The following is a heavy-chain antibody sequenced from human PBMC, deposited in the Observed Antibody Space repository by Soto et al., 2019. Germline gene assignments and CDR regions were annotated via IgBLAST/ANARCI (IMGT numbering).Heavy chain of an antibody. CDR1: GGSISSYY. V-gene: IGHV4-59*08. CDR3: ARLYYGSGSLDY. J-gene: IGHJ4*02. CDR2: IYYSGST. Sequence: SETLSLTCTVSGGSISSYYWSWIRQPPGKGLEWIGYIYYSGSTNYNPSLKSRVTISVDTSKNQFSLKLSSVTAADTAVYYCARLYYGSGSLDYWGQGTLVTVSS. D-gene: IGHD3-10*01.